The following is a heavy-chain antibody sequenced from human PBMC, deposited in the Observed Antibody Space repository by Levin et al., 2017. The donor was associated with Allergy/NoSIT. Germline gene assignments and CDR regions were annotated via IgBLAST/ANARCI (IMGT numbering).Heavy chain of an antibody. CDR2: SNPSSGYT. CDR3: ARGGEFRGFLNKRIDN. D-gene: IGHD3-16*01. V-gene: IGHV1-2*02. CDR1: GYNFNVYY. J-gene: IGHJ4*02. Sequence: ASVKVSCRASGYNFNVYYLHWLRQAPGQGLEWVGWSNPSSGYTNYAQKFQGRVTMTWDTSINTAYMDLTRLRSDDTAVYYCARGGEFRGFLNKRIDNWGQGTLVTVSS.